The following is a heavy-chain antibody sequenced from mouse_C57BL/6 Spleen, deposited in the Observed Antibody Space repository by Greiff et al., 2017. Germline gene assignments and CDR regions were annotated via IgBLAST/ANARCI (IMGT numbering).Heavy chain of an antibody. V-gene: IGHV5-17*01. Sequence: EVMLVESGGGLVKPGGSLKLSCAASGFTFSDYGMHWVRQAPGKGLEWVAYISSCSSTIYYADTVKGRFTISRDNAKNTLFLQMTSLRSEDTAMYYCAREIYYGSSFDYWGQGTTLTVSS. CDR2: ISSCSSTI. CDR3: AREIYYGSSFDY. D-gene: IGHD1-1*01. CDR1: GFTFSDYG. J-gene: IGHJ2*01.